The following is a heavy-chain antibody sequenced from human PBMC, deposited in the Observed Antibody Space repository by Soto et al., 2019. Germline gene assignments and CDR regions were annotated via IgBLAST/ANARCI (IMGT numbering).Heavy chain of an antibody. CDR1: GGSFSGYY. V-gene: IGHV4-34*01. CDR2: INHSGGN. Sequence: SSETLSLTCAVYGGSFSGYYLSWIRQPPGKGLEWVGEINHSGGNNYHPSLMSRVTILVDTSNNQFSLKLSSVTAADTAAYYCGKIISAPDTVFEVLAYYYGGSIDYWGQGTTVTVSS. D-gene: IGHD3-3*01. CDR3: GKIISAPDTVFEVLAYYYGGSIDY. J-gene: IGHJ4*02.